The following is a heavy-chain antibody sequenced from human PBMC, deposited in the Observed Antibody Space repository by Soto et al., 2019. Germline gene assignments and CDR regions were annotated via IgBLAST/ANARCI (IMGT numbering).Heavy chain of an antibody. CDR3: ARQMYYYDSSGSTEFDY. CDR1: GGSISSSSYY. D-gene: IGHD3-22*01. V-gene: IGHV4-39*01. Sequence: KASETLSLTCTVPGGSISSSSYYWGWIRQPPGKGLEWIGSIYYSGSTYYNPSLKSRVTISVDTSKNQFSLKLSSVTAADTAVYYCARQMYYYDSSGSTEFDYWGQGTLVTVSS. J-gene: IGHJ4*02. CDR2: IYYSGST.